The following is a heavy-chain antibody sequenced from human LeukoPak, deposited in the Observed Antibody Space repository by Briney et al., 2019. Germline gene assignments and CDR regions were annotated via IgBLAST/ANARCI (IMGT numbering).Heavy chain of an antibody. CDR3: ARSRSSDIVVVPAANAFDI. CDR1: GYTFTSYG. J-gene: IGHJ3*02. V-gene: IGHV1-18*01. Sequence: GASVKVSCKASGYTFTSYGINWVRQAPGQGLEWMGWMSAYNGNTRYAQKLQGRVTMTTDRSTSTAYMELRSLRSDDTAVYYCARSRSSDIVVVPAANAFDIWSQGTMVTVSS. CDR2: MSAYNGNT. D-gene: IGHD2-2*01.